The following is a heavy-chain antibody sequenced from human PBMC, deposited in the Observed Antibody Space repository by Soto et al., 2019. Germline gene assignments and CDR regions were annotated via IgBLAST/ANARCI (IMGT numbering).Heavy chain of an antibody. V-gene: IGHV1-69*12. CDR1: GGTFSSYA. J-gene: IGHJ5*02. D-gene: IGHD6-19*01. CDR2: IIPIFGTA. Sequence: QVQLVQSGAEVKEPGSSVKVSCKASGGTFSSYAISWVRQAPGQGLEWMGGIIPIFGTANYAQKFQGRVTITADESTSTAYMELSSLRSEDTAVYYCARDVQRDIAVAGTPNWFDPWGQGTLVTVSS. CDR3: ARDVQRDIAVAGTPNWFDP.